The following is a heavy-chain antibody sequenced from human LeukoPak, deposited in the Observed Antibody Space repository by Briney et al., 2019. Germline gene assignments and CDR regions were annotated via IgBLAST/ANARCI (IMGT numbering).Heavy chain of an antibody. CDR2: IKQDGSEK. D-gene: IGHD5-18*01. CDR3: ARTNADNSYDNGVPYYFDY. CDR1: GFPFSSYW. V-gene: IGHV3-7*01. J-gene: IGHJ4*02. Sequence: PGGSLRLPCAPSGFPFSSYWMSWARQAPGKGLEWVANIKQDGSEKYYVDPVKGRFTNSRDNAKNSLYLQMNSLRAEDTAVYYCARTNADNSYDNGVPYYFDYWGQGTLVTVSS.